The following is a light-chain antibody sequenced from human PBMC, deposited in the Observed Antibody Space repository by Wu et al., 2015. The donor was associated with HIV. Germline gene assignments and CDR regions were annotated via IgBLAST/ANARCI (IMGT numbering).Light chain of an antibody. CDR3: QQYGSSPPIS. V-gene: IGKV3-20*01. Sequence: EIVLTQSPGILSLSPGERATLSCKASQRVGSRYLAWYQQKPGQAPRLLISAASSRATGIPDRFSGSGSETDFTLTISRLKPEDFAVYYCQQYGSSPPISFGQGTKVEI. CDR2: AAS. CDR1: QRVGSRY. J-gene: IGKJ2*03.